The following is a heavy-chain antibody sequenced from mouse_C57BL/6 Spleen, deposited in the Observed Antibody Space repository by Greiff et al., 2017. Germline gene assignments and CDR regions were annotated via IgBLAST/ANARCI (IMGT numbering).Heavy chain of an antibody. CDR3: ARIYDGYYVWFAY. Sequence: VQLQQPGAELVKPGASVKLSCKASGYTFTSYWMHWVKQRPGQGLEWIGMIHPNSGSTNYNEKFKSKATLTVDKSSSTAYMQLSSLTSEDSAVYYCARIYDGYYVWFAYWGQGTLVTVSA. J-gene: IGHJ3*01. V-gene: IGHV1-64*01. CDR1: GYTFTSYW. CDR2: IHPNSGST. D-gene: IGHD2-3*01.